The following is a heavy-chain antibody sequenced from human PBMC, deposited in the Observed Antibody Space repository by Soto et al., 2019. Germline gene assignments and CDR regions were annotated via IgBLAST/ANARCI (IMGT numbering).Heavy chain of an antibody. CDR2: ISNDGSST. CDR3: ARLPNKSPQN. J-gene: IGHJ1*01. Sequence: EVQLVESGGGLVQPGGSLRLSCVASGFTFSSYWMHWVRQAPGKGLVWVSSISNDGSSTSYADPVKGRFTISRDNAKKTLYLQINSLRAEDTAVYYCARLPNKSPQNWGQGTLVIVSP. V-gene: IGHV3-74*01. CDR1: GFTFSSYW.